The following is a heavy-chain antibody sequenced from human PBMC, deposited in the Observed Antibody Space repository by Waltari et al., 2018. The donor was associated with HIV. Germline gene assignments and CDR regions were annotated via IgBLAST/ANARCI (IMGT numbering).Heavy chain of an antibody. V-gene: IGHV1-3*01. CDR3: AREKNIPEKYHGMDV. J-gene: IGHJ6*02. CDR1: GYTFTSYS. Sequence: QVQLVQSGAEVKKPGASVKVSCKASGYTFTSYSMHWVRQAPGRRFEWMGWINAGNGNTKYSQKMHGRVTITRDTSASTAYMELTSLRSEDTAVYYCAREKNIPEKYHGMDVWGQGTTVTVSS. CDR2: INAGNGNT.